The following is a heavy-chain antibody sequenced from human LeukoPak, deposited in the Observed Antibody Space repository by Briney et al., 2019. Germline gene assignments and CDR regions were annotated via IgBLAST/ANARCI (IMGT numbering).Heavy chain of an antibody. CDR2: ISSSSSYI. J-gene: IGHJ4*02. D-gene: IGHD2-2*01. Sequence: GGSLRLSCAASGFTFSSYSMNWVRQAPGKGLEWVSSISSSSSYIYYADPGRGRFTISRDNAKNSLYLQMNSLRAEDTAVYYCASSTSSLSEFDYWGQGTLVTVSS. V-gene: IGHV3-21*01. CDR3: ASSTSSLSEFDY. CDR1: GFTFSSYS.